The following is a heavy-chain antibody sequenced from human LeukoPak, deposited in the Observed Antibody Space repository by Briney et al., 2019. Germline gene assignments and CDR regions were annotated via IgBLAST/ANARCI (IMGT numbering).Heavy chain of an antibody. D-gene: IGHD6-19*01. CDR2: ISGSGGST. CDR1: GFTFNSYS. Sequence: GGSLRLSCAESGFTFNSYSMGWVRQAAGKGLEWVSGISGSGGSTYYTDSVKGRFTISRDNSKNTLYLQMNSLRPEDTALYYCAKYGSGWTLYFYYYMDVWGKGTTVTVSS. CDR3: AKYGSGWTLYFYYYMDV. J-gene: IGHJ6*03. V-gene: IGHV3-23*01.